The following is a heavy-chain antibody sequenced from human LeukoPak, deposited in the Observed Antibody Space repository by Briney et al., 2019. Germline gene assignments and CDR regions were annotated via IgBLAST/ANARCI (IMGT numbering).Heavy chain of an antibody. D-gene: IGHD5-12*01. J-gene: IGHJ4*02. Sequence: GGSLRLSCAASGFTFDDYTMHWVRQAPGKGLEWVSSTSWNSGSIGYADSVKGRFTISRDNAKNSLYLQMNSLRTEDTAFYYCAKTRVYSGYESFDYWGQGTLVTVSS. CDR2: TSWNSGSI. CDR3: AKTRVYSGYESFDY. CDR1: GFTFDDYT. V-gene: IGHV3-9*01.